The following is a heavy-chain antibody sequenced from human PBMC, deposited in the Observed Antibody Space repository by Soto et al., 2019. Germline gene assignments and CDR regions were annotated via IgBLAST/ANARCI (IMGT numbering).Heavy chain of an antibody. CDR3: AKEERRITIFGVVISSAFDY. J-gene: IGHJ4*02. CDR1: GFTFSSYG. D-gene: IGHD3-3*01. V-gene: IGHV3-30*18. Sequence: GGSLRLSCAASGFTFSSYGMHWVRQAPGKGLEWVAVISYDGSNKYYADSVKGRFTISRDNSKNTLYLQMNSLRAEDTAVYYCAKEERRITIFGVVISSAFDYWGQGTLVTVSS. CDR2: ISYDGSNK.